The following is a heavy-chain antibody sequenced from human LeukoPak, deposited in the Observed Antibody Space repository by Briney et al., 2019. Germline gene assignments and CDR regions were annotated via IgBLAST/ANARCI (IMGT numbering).Heavy chain of an antibody. Sequence: GASVKVSCKASGYIFTNYGIGWVRQAPGQGLEWVGWISGYNDNAHYAQKLQGRITMTRETSTSTVYMELRSLSSDDTAIYYCARDGNDVMDYWGQGTQITVSS. J-gene: IGHJ4*02. CDR3: ARDGNDVMDY. V-gene: IGHV1-18*01. CDR2: ISGYNDNA. D-gene: IGHD1-1*01. CDR1: GYIFTNYG.